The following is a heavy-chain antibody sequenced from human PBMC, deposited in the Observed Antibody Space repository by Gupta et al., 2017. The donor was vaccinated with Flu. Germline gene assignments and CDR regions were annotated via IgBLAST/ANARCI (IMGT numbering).Heavy chain of an antibody. CDR3: VRRYYDSRGDFHYYLDY. V-gene: IGHV1-8*01. D-gene: IGHD3-22*01. J-gene: IGHJ4*02. Sequence: VQLVQSGADVRKPGASVKVSCKAYGYTFYDYDIPWVRQAPGQGLEWLGWLNLNSLTTGSAPKFEGRLAMTSDTSISTAYMELSSLTLEDTADYYCVRRYYDSRGDFHYYLDYWGQGTRVTVS. CDR2: LNLNSLTT. CDR1: GYTFYDYD.